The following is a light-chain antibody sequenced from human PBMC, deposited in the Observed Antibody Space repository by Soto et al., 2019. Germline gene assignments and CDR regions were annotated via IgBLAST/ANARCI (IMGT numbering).Light chain of an antibody. CDR1: QDISSY. J-gene: IGKJ5*01. V-gene: IGKV1-9*01. CDR2: AAS. CDR3: QQLNSYPIT. Sequence: DIQLTQSPSFLSASVGDRVTITCRASQDISSYLAWYQQKPGKAPKLLIYAASTLQGGVPSRFSGSGSGTEFTLTVSSLQPEDFATYYCQQLNSYPITFGQGTRLEIK.